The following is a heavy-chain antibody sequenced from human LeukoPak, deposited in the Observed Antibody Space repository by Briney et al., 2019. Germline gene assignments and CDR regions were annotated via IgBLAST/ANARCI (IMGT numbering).Heavy chain of an antibody. J-gene: IGHJ3*02. Sequence: PSQTLSLSCTLSGNSVNSGAYSWSWLRQPAGKEPEWIGRIYPLETTNYNRSLKSRVAISVDTSKNQFSLKLSSVTAADTAVYYCAREIVAGLGVSFDIWGQGTMVTVSS. CDR2: IYPLETT. D-gene: IGHD6-19*01. V-gene: IGHV4-61*02. CDR1: GNSVNSGAYS. CDR3: AREIVAGLGVSFDI.